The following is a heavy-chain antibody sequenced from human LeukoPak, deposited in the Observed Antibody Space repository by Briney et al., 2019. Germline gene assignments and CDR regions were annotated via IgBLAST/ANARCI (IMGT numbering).Heavy chain of an antibody. D-gene: IGHD6-13*01. CDR1: RFTFSSYG. J-gene: IGHJ5*02. Sequence: GGTLRLSCAASRFTFSSYGMSWVRQAPGKGLEWVSAISGSGGSTYYADSVKGRFTISRDNSKNTLYLQMNSLRAEDTAVYYCAREVGLDRIAAAGLHWFDPWGQGTLVTVSS. CDR3: AREVGLDRIAAAGLHWFDP. CDR2: ISGSGGST. V-gene: IGHV3-23*01.